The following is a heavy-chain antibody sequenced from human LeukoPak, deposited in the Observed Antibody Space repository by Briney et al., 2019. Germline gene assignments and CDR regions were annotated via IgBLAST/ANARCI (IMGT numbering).Heavy chain of an antibody. D-gene: IGHD5-18*01. V-gene: IGHV1-69*13. CDR1: GGTFSSYA. CDR2: IIPIFGTA. CDR3: ARDLGYSYGHYYYYYMDV. J-gene: IGHJ6*03. Sequence: SVKVSCKASGGTFSSYAISWVRQAPGQGLKWMGGIIPIFGTANYAQKFQGRVTITADESTSTAYMELSSLRSEDTAVYYCARDLGYSYGHYYYYYMDVWGKGTTVTISS.